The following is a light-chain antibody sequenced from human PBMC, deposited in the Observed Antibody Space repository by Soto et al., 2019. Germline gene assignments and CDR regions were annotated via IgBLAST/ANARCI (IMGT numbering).Light chain of an antibody. CDR3: QQYSSSSTT. J-gene: IGKJ2*01. CDR1: QSISSW. Sequence: DIQMTQSPSTLSASVGERVTITCRASQSISSWLAWYQQKPGKAPKLLIYGASSLESAIPSRFSGSGSVTEFTLTIDSLQPDDFAAYYCQQYSSSSTTFGQGTKLEI. V-gene: IGKV1-5*01. CDR2: GAS.